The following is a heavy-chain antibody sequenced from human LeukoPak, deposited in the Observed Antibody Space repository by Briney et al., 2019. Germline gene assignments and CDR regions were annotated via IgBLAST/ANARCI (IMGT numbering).Heavy chain of an antibody. Sequence: GRSLRLSCAASGFTFDDYAMHWVRQAPGKGLEWVSGISWNSGSIGYADSVKGRFTISRDNAKNSLYLQMNSLRAEDTALYYCAKDISYGSGSYGFDYWGLGTLVTVSS. V-gene: IGHV3-9*01. CDR1: GFTFDDYA. J-gene: IGHJ4*02. CDR3: AKDISYGSGSYGFDY. D-gene: IGHD3-10*01. CDR2: ISWNSGSI.